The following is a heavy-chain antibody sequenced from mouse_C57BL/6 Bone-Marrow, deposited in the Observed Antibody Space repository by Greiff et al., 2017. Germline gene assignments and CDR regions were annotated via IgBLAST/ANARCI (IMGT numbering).Heavy chain of an antibody. D-gene: IGHD2-10*02. CDR2: IDPENGDT. CDR3: TTYGNYPFAY. J-gene: IGHJ3*01. V-gene: IGHV14-4*01. CDR1: GFNIKDDY. Sequence: VQLQQSGAELVRPGASVKLSCTASGFNIKDDYMHWVKQRPEQGLEWIGWIDPENGDTEYASKFQGKATITADTSSNTAYLQLSSLTSEDTAVYYCTTYGNYPFAYWGQGTLVTVSA.